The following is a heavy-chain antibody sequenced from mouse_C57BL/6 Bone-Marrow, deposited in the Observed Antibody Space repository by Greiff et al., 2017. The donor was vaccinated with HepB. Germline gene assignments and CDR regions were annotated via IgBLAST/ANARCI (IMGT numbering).Heavy chain of an antibody. CDR3: AREHYYGSSYWYFDV. CDR2: IDPSDSET. J-gene: IGHJ1*03. Sequence: VQLQQPGAELVRPGSSVKLSCKASGYTFTSYWMHWVKQRPIQGLEWIGNIDPSDSETHYNQKFKDKATLTVDKSSSTAYMQLSSLTSEDSAVYYCAREHYYGSSYWYFDVWGTGTTVTVSS. V-gene: IGHV1-52*01. CDR1: GYTFTSYW. D-gene: IGHD1-1*01.